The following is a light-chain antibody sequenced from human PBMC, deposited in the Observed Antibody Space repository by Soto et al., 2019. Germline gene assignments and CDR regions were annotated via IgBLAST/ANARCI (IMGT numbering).Light chain of an antibody. CDR2: EVT. Sequence: QSALTQPASVSGSPGQSIAISCTGTSGDVGGYDYVSWYQQHPDKAPKLMIYEVTKRPSWVSNRFSGSKSGNTASLTISGLQPEDEADYYCISHTSVSTRVFGSGTKVTVL. V-gene: IGLV2-14*01. CDR1: SGDVGGYDY. J-gene: IGLJ1*01. CDR3: ISHTSVSTRV.